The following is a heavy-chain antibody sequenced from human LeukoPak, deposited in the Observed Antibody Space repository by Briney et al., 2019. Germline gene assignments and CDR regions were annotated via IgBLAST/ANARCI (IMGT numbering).Heavy chain of an antibody. V-gene: IGHV3-23*01. Sequence: ICGIGIVTYYADSLNGLVTIYRENSKNRVYVQMSRLTAEDTAVYYCAKDLARTVTTFWDYWGQGTLVTVSS. J-gene: IGHJ4*02. D-gene: IGHD4-17*01. CDR3: AKDLARTVTTFWDY. CDR2: ICGIGIVT.